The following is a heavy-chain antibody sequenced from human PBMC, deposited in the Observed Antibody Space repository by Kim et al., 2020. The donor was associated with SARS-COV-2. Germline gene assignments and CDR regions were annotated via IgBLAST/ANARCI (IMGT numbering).Heavy chain of an antibody. V-gene: IGHV3-74*01. CDR3: AGTALDRGAVWEF. CDR2: IKSDGRTT. Sequence: GGSLRLSCAASGFTLSSSWMHWVRQAPEKGLVWVSRIKSDGRTTHYADYVKGRFTISRDDAKNTLYLQMNNLRAEDTAVYYCAGTALDRGAVWEFWGQGTLVTVSS. CDR1: GFTLSSSW. J-gene: IGHJ4*02. D-gene: IGHD1-26*01.